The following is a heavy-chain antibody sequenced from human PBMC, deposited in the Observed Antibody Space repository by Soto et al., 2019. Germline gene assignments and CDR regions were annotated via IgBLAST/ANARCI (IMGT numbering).Heavy chain of an antibody. CDR1: GGSISSSSYY. J-gene: IGHJ6*02. V-gene: IGHV4-39*01. CDR2: IYYSGST. D-gene: IGHD1-26*01. CDR3: ATTWELRGKVEYYHYYGMDV. Sequence: SETLSLTCTVSGGSISSSSYYWGWIRQPPGKGLEWIGSIYYSGSTYYNPSLKSRVTISVDTSKNQFSLKLSSVTAADTAVYYCATTWELRGKVEYYHYYGMDVWGQGTTVTVSS.